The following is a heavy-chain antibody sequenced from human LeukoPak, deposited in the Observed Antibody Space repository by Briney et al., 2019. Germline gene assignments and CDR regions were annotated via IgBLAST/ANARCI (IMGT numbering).Heavy chain of an antibody. CDR2: INGGGGNT. Sequence: GGSLRLSCAASGFTFNSYVMSWVRQAPGKGLEWVSSINGGGGNTYYADSVKSRFTISRDNSKNALYLQMNSLRVDDTAVYYCAKDTYSSSTYNDYWGQGTLVTVSS. CDR1: GFTFNSYV. V-gene: IGHV3-23*01. D-gene: IGHD6-6*01. CDR3: AKDTYSSSTYNDY. J-gene: IGHJ4*02.